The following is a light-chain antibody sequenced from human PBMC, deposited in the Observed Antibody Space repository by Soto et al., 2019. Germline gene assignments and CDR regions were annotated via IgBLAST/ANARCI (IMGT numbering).Light chain of an antibody. CDR3: QQYNDWPET. CDR2: DAS. Sequence: EIVMTQSPATLSVSPGERVTLSCRATQSVSSNLAWYQQKPGQAPRLLIYDASTRATGIPARFGGSGSGTEFTLTISSLQYEDFAIYYCQQYNDWPETFGQGNKVDIK. V-gene: IGKV3-15*01. CDR1: QSVSSN. J-gene: IGKJ1*01.